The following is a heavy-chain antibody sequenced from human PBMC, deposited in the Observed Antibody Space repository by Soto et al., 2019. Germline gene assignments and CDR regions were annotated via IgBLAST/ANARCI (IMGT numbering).Heavy chain of an antibody. V-gene: IGHV5-51*01. J-gene: IGHJ4*02. CDR1: GYSFTSYW. CDR2: IYPGDSDT. Sequence: GESLKISCKGSGYSFTSYWIGWVRQMPGKGLEWMGIIYPGDSDTRYSPSFQGQVTISADKSISTAYLQWSSLKASDTAMYYCARRTYCGGDCSPGLDYWGQGTLVTVSS. D-gene: IGHD2-21*02. CDR3: ARRTYCGGDCSPGLDY.